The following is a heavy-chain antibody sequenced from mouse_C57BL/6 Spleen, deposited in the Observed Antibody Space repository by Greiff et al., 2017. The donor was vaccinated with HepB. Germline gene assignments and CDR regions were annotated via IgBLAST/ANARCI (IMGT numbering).Heavy chain of an antibody. CDR3: ARRNYGSSYGWYFDV. J-gene: IGHJ1*03. CDR1: GYTFTSYW. D-gene: IGHD1-1*01. Sequence: LEESGAELAKPGASVKLSCKASGYTFTSYWMHWVKQRPGQGLEWIGYINPSSGYTKYNQKFKDKATLTADKSSSTAYMQLSSLTYEDSAVYYCARRNYGSSYGWYFDVWGTGTTVTVSS. CDR2: INPSSGYT. V-gene: IGHV1-7*01.